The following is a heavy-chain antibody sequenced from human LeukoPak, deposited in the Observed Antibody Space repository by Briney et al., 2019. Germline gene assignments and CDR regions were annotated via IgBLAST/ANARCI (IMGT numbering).Heavy chain of an antibody. CDR1: GFTFSSYA. Sequence: PGGSLRLSCAASGFTFSSYAMHWVRQAPGKGLEWVAVISYDGSNKYYADSVKGRFTISRDNSKNTLYLQMNSLRAEDTAVYYCARELNAGYSSSWDFDYWGQGTLVTVSS. J-gene: IGHJ4*02. V-gene: IGHV3-30-3*01. D-gene: IGHD6-13*01. CDR2: ISYDGSNK. CDR3: ARELNAGYSSSWDFDY.